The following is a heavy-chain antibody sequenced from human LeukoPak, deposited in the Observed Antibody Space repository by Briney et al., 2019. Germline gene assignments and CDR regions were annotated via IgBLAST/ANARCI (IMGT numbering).Heavy chain of an antibody. V-gene: IGHV4-59*01. D-gene: IGHD6-19*01. Sequence: SETLSLTCTVSGGSISSYYWSWIRQPPGKGLEWIGYIYYSGSTNYNPSLKSRVTISVDTSKNQFSLKLSSVTAADTAVYYYARGSIAVAQIDYWGQGTLVTVSS. J-gene: IGHJ4*02. CDR1: GGSISSYY. CDR3: ARGSIAVAQIDY. CDR2: IYYSGST.